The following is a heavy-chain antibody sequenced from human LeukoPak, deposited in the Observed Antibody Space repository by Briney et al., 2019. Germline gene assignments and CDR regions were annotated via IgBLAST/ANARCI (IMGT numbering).Heavy chain of an antibody. CDR2: ISGSGGST. CDR1: GFTFSSYA. D-gene: IGHD6-19*01. Sequence: GGSLRLSCAASGFTFSSYAMSWVRQAPGKGLEWVSAISGSGGSTYYADSVKGRFTISRDNSMNTLYLQMNSLRAEDTAVYYCAKESTISGCGPIDYWGQGTLVTVSS. J-gene: IGHJ4*02. CDR3: AKESTISGCGPIDY. V-gene: IGHV3-23*01.